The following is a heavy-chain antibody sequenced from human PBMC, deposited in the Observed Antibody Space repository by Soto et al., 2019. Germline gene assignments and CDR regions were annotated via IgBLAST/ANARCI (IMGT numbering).Heavy chain of an antibody. D-gene: IGHD6-6*01. Sequence: SETLSLTCAVSGGSISSGDYYWSWIRQPPGKGLEWIGYIYYSGSTYYNPSLKSRVTISVDTSKNQFSLKLSSVTAADTAVYYCARDIAGIAARGEWFDPWGQGTLVTVSS. J-gene: IGHJ5*02. CDR1: GGSISSGDYY. CDR3: ARDIAGIAARGEWFDP. CDR2: IYYSGST. V-gene: IGHV4-30-4*01.